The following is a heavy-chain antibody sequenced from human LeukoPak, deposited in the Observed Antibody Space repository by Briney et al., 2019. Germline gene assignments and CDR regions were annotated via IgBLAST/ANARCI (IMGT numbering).Heavy chain of an antibody. Sequence: SETLSLTCAVSGGSFSGYYWSWIRQPPGKGLEWIGEINHSGSTNYNPSLKSRVTISVDTSKNQFSLKLSSVTAADTAVYYCARDWVQQEGYYYYYGMDVWGKGTTITVSS. CDR3: ARDWVQQEGYYYYYGMDV. D-gene: IGHD5-18*01. V-gene: IGHV4-34*01. J-gene: IGHJ6*04. CDR1: GGSFSGYY. CDR2: INHSGST.